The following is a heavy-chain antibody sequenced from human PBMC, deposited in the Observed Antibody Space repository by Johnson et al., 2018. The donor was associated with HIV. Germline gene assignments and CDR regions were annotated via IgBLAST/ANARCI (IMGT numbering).Heavy chain of an antibody. CDR1: GFTVSSNY. Sequence: VQLVESGGGLVQPGGSLRLSCAASGFTVSSNYMSWVRQAPGKGLEWVSVIYSGGSTLYYADSVKGRFTIYRDTAKNSLYLQMNSLRDVDTAVYYCARDGRGLDAFDIWGQGTMVTVSS. V-gene: IGHV3-66*01. CDR2: IYSGGSTL. CDR3: ARDGRGLDAFDI. J-gene: IGHJ3*02. D-gene: IGHD3/OR15-3a*01.